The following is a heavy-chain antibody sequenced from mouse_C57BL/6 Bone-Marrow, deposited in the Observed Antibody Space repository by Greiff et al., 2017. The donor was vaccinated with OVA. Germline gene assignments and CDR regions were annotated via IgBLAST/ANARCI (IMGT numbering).Heavy chain of an antibody. V-gene: IGHV1-72*01. D-gene: IGHD1-1*01. Sequence: QVHVKQPGAELVKPGASVKLSCKASGYTFTSYWMHWVKQRPGLGLEWIGRIDPNSGGTKYNEKFKSKATLTVDKPSSTAYMQLSSLTSEDSAVYYCARAYYDGSSCPDYWGQGTTLTVSS. J-gene: IGHJ2*01. CDR2: IDPNSGGT. CDR3: ARAYYDGSSCPDY. CDR1: GYTFTSYW.